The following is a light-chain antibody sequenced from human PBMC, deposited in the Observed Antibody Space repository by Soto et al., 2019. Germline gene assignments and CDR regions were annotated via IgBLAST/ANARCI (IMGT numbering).Light chain of an antibody. Sequence: VLTQCPGTLSLSPGERATLSCRASQSVSSSYLAWYQQKPGQAPRLLIYGASSRATGIPDRFSGSGSGTDFTLTISRLEPEDFAVYYCQQYGSSPRTFGQGTKV. CDR3: QQYGSSPRT. CDR1: QSVSSSY. CDR2: GAS. V-gene: IGKV3-20*01. J-gene: IGKJ1*01.